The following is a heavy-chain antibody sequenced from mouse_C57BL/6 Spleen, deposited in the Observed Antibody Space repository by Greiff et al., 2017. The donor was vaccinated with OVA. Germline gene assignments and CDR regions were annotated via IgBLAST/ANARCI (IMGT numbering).Heavy chain of an antibody. D-gene: IGHD2-2*01. CDR3: ARSEVTMDY. J-gene: IGHJ4*01. V-gene: IGHV1-42*01. Sequence: VQLQQSGPELVKPGASVKISCKASGYSFTGYYMNWVKQSPEKSLEWMGEINPSTGGTTYNQKFKAKATLTVDKSSSTAYMQLKSLTSEDSAVYYCARSEVTMDYWGQGTSVTVSS. CDR2: INPSTGGT. CDR1: GYSFTGYY.